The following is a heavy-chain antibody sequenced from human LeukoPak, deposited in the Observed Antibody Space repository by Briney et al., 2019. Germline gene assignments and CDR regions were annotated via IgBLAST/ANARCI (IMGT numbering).Heavy chain of an antibody. CDR2: IYPGDSDT. J-gene: IGHJ4*02. CDR3: ARHSYDSSGYYKMNFDY. Sequence: GESLKISCKGSGYSFTSYWIGWVRHMPGKGLEWMGIIYPGDSDTRYSPSFQGQVTISADKSISTAYLQWSSLKASDTAMYYCARHSYDSSGYYKMNFDYWGQGTLVTVSS. V-gene: IGHV5-51*01. D-gene: IGHD3-22*01. CDR1: GYSFTSYW.